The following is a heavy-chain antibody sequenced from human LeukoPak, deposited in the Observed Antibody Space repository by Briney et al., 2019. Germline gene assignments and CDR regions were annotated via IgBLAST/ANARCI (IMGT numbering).Heavy chain of an antibody. D-gene: IGHD3-22*01. CDR3: ARAHSSGYYRYYFDY. CDR2: INPSGGST. Sequence: ASVKVSCKASGYTFTSYYMHWVRQAPGQGLERMGIINPSGGSTSYAQKFQGRVTMTRDMSTSTVYMELSSLRSEDTAVYYCARAHSSGYYRYYFDYWGQGTLVTVSS. J-gene: IGHJ4*02. V-gene: IGHV1-46*01. CDR1: GYTFTSYY.